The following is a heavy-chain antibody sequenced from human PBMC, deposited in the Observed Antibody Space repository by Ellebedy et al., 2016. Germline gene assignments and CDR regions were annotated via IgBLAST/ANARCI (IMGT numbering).Heavy chain of an antibody. Sequence: GGSLRLSXGASGFSFNTFFMGWVRQAPGKGLEWVSTISAGGDNTQFADSVKGRFTISRDNFRNTLYLQMNSLRAEDTAVYYCYYGHYSGSWGQGTLVTVSS. CDR1: GFSFNTFF. D-gene: IGHD4-17*01. J-gene: IGHJ4*02. CDR2: ISAGGDNT. CDR3: YYGHYSGS. V-gene: IGHV3-23*01.